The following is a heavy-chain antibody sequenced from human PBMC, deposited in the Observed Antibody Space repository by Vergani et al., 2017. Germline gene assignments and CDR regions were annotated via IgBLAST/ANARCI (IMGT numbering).Heavy chain of an antibody. V-gene: IGHV1-69*08. Sequence: QVQLVQSGAEVKKPGSSVKVSCKASGGTFSSYTISWVRQAPGQGLEWMGRIIPILGIANYAQKFQGRVTITADKSTSTAYMELRSLRSDDTAVYYCARDPSIAVGGNWFDPWGQGTLVTVSS. J-gene: IGHJ5*02. D-gene: IGHD6-19*01. CDR1: GGTFSSYT. CDR2: IIPILGIA. CDR3: ARDPSIAVGGNWFDP.